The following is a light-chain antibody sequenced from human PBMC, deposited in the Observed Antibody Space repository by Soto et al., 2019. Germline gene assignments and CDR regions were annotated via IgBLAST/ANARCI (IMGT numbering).Light chain of an antibody. CDR3: QHSYSTRT. Sequence: DIQMTQSPSSLSASIGDRVTISCRASQDIGAYVNWYQHKQGKAPRVLMYAASNLKSGVPPRFSGSGVGRDFTLTISDLQPVDFATYYCQHSYSTRTFGQGTKVERK. J-gene: IGKJ1*01. V-gene: IGKV1-39*01. CDR1: QDIGAY. CDR2: AAS.